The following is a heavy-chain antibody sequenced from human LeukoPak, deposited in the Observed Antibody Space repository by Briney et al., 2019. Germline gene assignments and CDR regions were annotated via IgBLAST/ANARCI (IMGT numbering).Heavy chain of an antibody. Sequence: PGGSLRLSCAASGFTFSSYSMNWVRQAPGKGLEWISYISSSSSTIYYADSVKGRFTISRDNSKNTLYLQMNSLRAEDTAVYYCAKDEAYCGGDCWNAAFDIWGQGTMVTVSS. J-gene: IGHJ3*02. D-gene: IGHD2-21*02. CDR2: ISSSSSTI. V-gene: IGHV3-48*01. CDR1: GFTFSSYS. CDR3: AKDEAYCGGDCWNAAFDI.